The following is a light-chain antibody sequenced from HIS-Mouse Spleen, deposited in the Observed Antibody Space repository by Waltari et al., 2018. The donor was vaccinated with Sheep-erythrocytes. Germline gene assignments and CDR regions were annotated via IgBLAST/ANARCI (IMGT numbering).Light chain of an antibody. CDR3: SSYAGSNNYV. V-gene: IGLV2-8*01. CDR1: SSDVGGYNY. CDR2: EVS. Sequence: QSALTQPPSASGSPGQSVTISCTGTSSDVGGYNYVSWYQQHPGKAPKLMIYEVSKRPSGVPDRFSGSKSGNTASLTVFGLQAEDEAVYYCSSYAGSNNYVFGTGTKVTVL. J-gene: IGLJ1*01.